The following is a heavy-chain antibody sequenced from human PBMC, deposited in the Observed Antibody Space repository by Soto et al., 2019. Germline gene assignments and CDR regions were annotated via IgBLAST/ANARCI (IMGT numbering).Heavy chain of an antibody. J-gene: IGHJ5*02. CDR1: GYSFTNYW. CDR3: ARHNRYSSTWFEGWFDP. CDR2: IHPGDSDT. V-gene: IGHV5-51*03. D-gene: IGHD6-13*01. Sequence: EVQLVQSGAEVKKAGESLKISCQGSGYSFTNYWVGWVRQIPGRGLEWMGIIHPGDSDTRYSPFFQGQVTISAGKSISTAYLQWSSLKASDTAMYYCARHNRYSSTWFEGWFDPWGQGTLVTVSS.